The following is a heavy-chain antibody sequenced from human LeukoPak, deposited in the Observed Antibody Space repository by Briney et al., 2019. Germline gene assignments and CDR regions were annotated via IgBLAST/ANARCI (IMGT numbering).Heavy chain of an antibody. D-gene: IGHD1-26*01. CDR1: GYSFTTYW. CDR3: ARREGGSYLVY. CDR2: IYPGDSDT. V-gene: IGHV5-51*01. Sequence: RGESLKISCKASGYSFTTYWFGWVRQMPGKGLEWMGIIYPGDSDTRYSPSFQGQVNISADKSITTAYLQWSSLRASDTAMYYCARREGGSYLVYWGQGTLVTVSS. J-gene: IGHJ4*02.